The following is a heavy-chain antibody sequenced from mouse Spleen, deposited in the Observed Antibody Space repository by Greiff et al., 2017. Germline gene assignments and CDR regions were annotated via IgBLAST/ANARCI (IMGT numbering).Heavy chain of an antibody. J-gene: IGHJ2*01. V-gene: IGHV5-9*04. CDR2: ISSGGGNT. CDR1: GFTFSSYA. CDR3: ARQVLDGVYFDY. Sequence: EVKLVESGGGLVKLGGSLKLSCAASGFTFSSYAMSWVRQTPEKRLEWVATISSGGGNTYYPDSVKGRFTISRDNAKNTLYLQMSSLKSEDTAMYYCARQVLDGVYFDYWGRGTTLTVSS. D-gene: IGHD1-1*01.